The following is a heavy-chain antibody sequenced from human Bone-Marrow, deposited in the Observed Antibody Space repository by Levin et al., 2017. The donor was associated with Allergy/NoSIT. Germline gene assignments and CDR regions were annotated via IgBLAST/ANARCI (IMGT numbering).Heavy chain of an antibody. J-gene: IGHJ4*02. CDR1: GHTFSDYY. V-gene: IGHV1-2*02. Sequence: ASVKVSCKASGHTFSDYYIHWVRQAPGHGLEWMGWINPDIGGSKHAPAFQGRVTMTSDTSLGTAYMELSSLRPDDSATYYCAFNSGRSGGLAQTLDNWGQGTQVTVSS. CDR2: INPDIGGS. CDR3: AFNSGRSGGLAQTLDN. D-gene: IGHD2-15*01.